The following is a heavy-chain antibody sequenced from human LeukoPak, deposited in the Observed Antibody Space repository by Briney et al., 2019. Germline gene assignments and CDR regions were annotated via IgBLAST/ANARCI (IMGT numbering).Heavy chain of an antibody. CDR3: AREKGSLNIIVVVPAAIDAFDN. Sequence: GASVKVSCKASGYTFTGYYMHWVRQAPGQGLEWMGWINPNSGGTNYAQKFQGRVTMTRDTSISTAYMELSRLRSDDTAVYYCAREKGSLNIIVVVPAAIDAFDNWGQGTMVTVSS. V-gene: IGHV1-2*02. J-gene: IGHJ3*02. CDR2: INPNSGGT. D-gene: IGHD2-2*01. CDR1: GYTFTGYY.